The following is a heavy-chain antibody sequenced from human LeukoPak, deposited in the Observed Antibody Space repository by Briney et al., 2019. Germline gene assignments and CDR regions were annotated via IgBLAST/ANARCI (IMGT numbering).Heavy chain of an antibody. CDR3: ARIISTYSSSWYRPGFDY. D-gene: IGHD6-13*01. CDR2: INHSGST. J-gene: IGHJ4*02. V-gene: IGHV4-34*01. Sequence: SETLSLTCAVYGGSFSGYYWSWIRQPPGKGLEWIGEINHSGSTNYNPSLKSRVTISVDTSKNQFSLKLSSVTAADTAVYYRARIISTYSSSWYRPGFDYWGQGTLVTVSS. CDR1: GGSFSGYY.